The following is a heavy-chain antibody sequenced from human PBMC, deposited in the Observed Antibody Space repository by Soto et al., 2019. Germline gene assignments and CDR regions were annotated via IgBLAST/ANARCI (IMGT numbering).Heavy chain of an antibody. CDR2: ISSSSSYI. D-gene: IGHD4-17*01. Sequence: GGSLRLSCAASGFTFSSYSMNWVRQAPGKGLEWVSSISSSSSYIYYADSVKGRFTISRDNAKNSLYLQMNSLRAEDTAVYYCARDTPSTVTLFDYWGQGTLVTVSS. CDR3: ARDTPSTVTLFDY. CDR1: GFTFSSYS. J-gene: IGHJ4*02. V-gene: IGHV3-21*01.